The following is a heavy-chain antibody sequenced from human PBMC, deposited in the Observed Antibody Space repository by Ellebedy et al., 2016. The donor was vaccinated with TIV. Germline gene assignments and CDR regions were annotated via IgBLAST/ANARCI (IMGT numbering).Heavy chain of an antibody. CDR3: TRDPSQRGRYFDY. J-gene: IGHJ4*02. Sequence: PGGSLRLSCTASGFTFGDYAMSWFRQAPGKGLEWVGFIRSKAYGGTTEYAASVKGRFTISRDDSKSIAYLQMNSLKTEDTAVYYCTRDPSQRGRYFDYWGQGTLVTVSS. CDR1: GFTFGDYA. V-gene: IGHV3-49*03. CDR2: IRSKAYGGTT. D-gene: IGHD3-16*01.